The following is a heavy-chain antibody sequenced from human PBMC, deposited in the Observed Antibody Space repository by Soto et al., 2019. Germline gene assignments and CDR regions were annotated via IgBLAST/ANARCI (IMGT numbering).Heavy chain of an antibody. D-gene: IGHD3-22*01. CDR1: GFTFSSYA. CDR3: AKDLSSLGWLALGAPFDS. J-gene: IGHJ4*02. V-gene: IGHV3-23*01. Sequence: LILSCAASGFTFSSYASNWVRHAPVKLLDWVSSVSANGRNTYYADSVKGRFTVSRDKSKNALFLQLDSLRVEDTAIYYCAKDLSSLGWLALGAPFDSWGPGTLVTVSS. CDR2: VSANGRNT.